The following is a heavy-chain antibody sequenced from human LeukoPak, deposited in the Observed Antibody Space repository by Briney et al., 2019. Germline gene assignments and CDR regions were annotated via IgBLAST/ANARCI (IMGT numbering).Heavy chain of an antibody. J-gene: IGHJ4*02. V-gene: IGHV3-30*03. Sequence: GRSLRLSCAASGFTFSSYGMHWVRQAPGKGLEWVAVISYDGSNKCYADSVKGRFTISRDNSKNTLYLQMNSLRAEDTAVYYCARDHSSGQRGLFDYWGQGTLVTVSS. CDR1: GFTFSSYG. D-gene: IGHD6-19*01. CDR2: ISYDGSNK. CDR3: ARDHSSGQRGLFDY.